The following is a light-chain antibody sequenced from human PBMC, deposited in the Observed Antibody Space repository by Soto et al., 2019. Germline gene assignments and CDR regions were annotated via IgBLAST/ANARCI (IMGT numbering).Light chain of an antibody. CDR2: DDD. Sequence: QSVLTQPPSVSAAPGQKVTISCSGSSSNIGGNSVSWYQQLPGTAPKLLIYDDDKRPLGIPDRFSGSKSGTSATLGITGFQTGDEADYYCGSWDSSLSAYVFATGTKVTVL. J-gene: IGLJ1*01. CDR3: GSWDSSLSAYV. V-gene: IGLV1-51*01. CDR1: SSNIGGNS.